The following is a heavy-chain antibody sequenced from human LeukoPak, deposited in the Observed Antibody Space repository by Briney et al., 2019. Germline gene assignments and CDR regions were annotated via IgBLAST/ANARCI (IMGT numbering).Heavy chain of an antibody. V-gene: IGHV4-59*01. D-gene: IGHD6-19*01. Sequence: PSETLSLTCTVSGGSISSYYWIWIRQPPGKGLEWIGYIYYSGSTNYNPSLKSRVTISVDTSKNQFSLKLSSVTAADTAVYYWARDSSGWYQGWFDPWGQGTLVTVSS. CDR2: IYYSGST. J-gene: IGHJ5*02. CDR3: ARDSSGWYQGWFDP. CDR1: GGSISSYY.